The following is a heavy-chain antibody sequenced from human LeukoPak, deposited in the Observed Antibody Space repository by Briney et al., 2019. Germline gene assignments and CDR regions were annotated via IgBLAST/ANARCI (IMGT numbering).Heavy chain of an antibody. CDR3: ARGGGRNFDY. V-gene: IGHV4-59*01. D-gene: IGHD4-23*01. CDR1: GGSISSYY. J-gene: IGHJ4*02. Sequence: SETLSLTCTVSGGSISSYYWSWIRQPPGKGLEWIGYIYYSGSTIYNPSLKSRVTISVDTSKNQFSLELSSVTAADTALYYCARGGGRNFDYWGQGTLVTVSS. CDR2: IYYSGST.